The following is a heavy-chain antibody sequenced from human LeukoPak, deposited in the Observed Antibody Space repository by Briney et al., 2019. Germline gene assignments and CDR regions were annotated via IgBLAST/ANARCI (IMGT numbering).Heavy chain of an antibody. CDR3: AREGDYYDTRYYFDY. J-gene: IGHJ4*02. V-gene: IGHV1-46*01. CDR1: GYAFTSYY. Sequence: ASVKVSCKASGYAFTSYYMHWVRQAPGQGLEWMGIINPSGGSTSYAQKFQGRVTMTRDTSTSTVYMELSSLRSEDTAVYYCAREGDYYDTRYYFDYWGQGTLVTVSS. CDR2: INPSGGST. D-gene: IGHD3-22*01.